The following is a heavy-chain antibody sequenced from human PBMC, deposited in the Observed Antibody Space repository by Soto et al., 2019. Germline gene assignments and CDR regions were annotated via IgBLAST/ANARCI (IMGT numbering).Heavy chain of an antibody. D-gene: IGHD3-3*01. J-gene: IGHJ6*02. CDR1: VYTFTSYD. V-gene: IGHV1-8*01. Sequence: GXSVKVSCKASVYTFTSYDINWVRQATGQGLEWMGWMNPNSGNTGYAQKFQGRVTMTRNTSISTAYMELSSLRSEDTAVYYCARGRTYYDFWSGQMAQYGMDAWPQGTTVAVSS. CDR3: ARGRTYYDFWSGQMAQYGMDA. CDR2: MNPNSGNT.